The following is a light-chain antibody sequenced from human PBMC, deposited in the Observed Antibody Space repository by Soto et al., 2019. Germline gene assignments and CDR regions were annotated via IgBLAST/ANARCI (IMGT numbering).Light chain of an antibody. CDR2: GAS. J-gene: IGKJ1*01. CDR3: QQYNNWPRT. CDR1: QSVSSN. Sequence: EIVMTQSPAPPSVSTGGKATLSCRASQSVSSNLAWYQQKPGQAPRLLIYGASTRATGIPARFSGSGSGTEFTLTISSLQSEDFAVYYCQQYNNWPRTFGQGTKVDIK. V-gene: IGKV3-15*01.